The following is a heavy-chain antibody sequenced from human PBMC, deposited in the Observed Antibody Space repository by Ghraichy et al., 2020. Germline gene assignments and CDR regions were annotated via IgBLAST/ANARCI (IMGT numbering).Heavy chain of an antibody. D-gene: IGHD1-7*01. J-gene: IGHJ4*02. V-gene: IGHV3-30-3*01. CDR2: ISYHGSNK. CDR3: ARDGAPLGTTTRGFDY. CDR1: GLTFSDYA. Sequence: GESLNISCAASGLTFSDYAMHWVRQAPGKGLEWVAVISYHGSNKYYTDSVKGRFTISRDNSKNTLYLQMSSLRAEDAAVYYCARDGAPLGTTTRGFDYWGQGTLVTVSS.